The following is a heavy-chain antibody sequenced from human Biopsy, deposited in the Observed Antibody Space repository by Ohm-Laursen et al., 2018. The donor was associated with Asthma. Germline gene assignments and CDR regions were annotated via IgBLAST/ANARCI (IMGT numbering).Heavy chain of an antibody. CDR2: INPNGGAT. D-gene: IGHD7-27*01. Sequence: ASVKVSCKASAYTFIGYHLHWVRQAPGEGLEWMGRINPNGGATIYAQKFQGRVTMTRNTSISTAYMELSRLTSDDTAVYYCARVQKSPGDRWFDPWGQGTLVTVSS. CDR1: AYTFIGYH. J-gene: IGHJ5*02. V-gene: IGHV1-2*06. CDR3: ARVQKSPGDRWFDP.